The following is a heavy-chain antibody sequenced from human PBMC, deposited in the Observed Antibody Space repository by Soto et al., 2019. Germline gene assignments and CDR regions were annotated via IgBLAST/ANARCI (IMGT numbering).Heavy chain of an antibody. Sequence: PSETLSLTCAVSCGSISSSNWWSWVRQPPGKGLEWIGEIYHSGSTNYNPSLKSRVTISVDKSKNQFSLKLSSVTAADTAVYYCARDRPYYYGSGSSDWFDPWGQGTLVTVSS. D-gene: IGHD3-10*01. J-gene: IGHJ5*02. CDR2: IYHSGST. CDR1: CGSISSSNW. CDR3: ARDRPYYYGSGSSDWFDP. V-gene: IGHV4-4*02.